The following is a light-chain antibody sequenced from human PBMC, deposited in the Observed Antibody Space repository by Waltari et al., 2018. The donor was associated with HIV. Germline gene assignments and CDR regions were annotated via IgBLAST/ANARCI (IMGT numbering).Light chain of an antibody. CDR2: RNN. CDR1: SSHIGSNS. CDR3: AAWDDSLNGYV. V-gene: IGLV1-44*01. J-gene: IGLJ1*01. Sequence: QSVLTQPPSASGTPGQRIPISCSGSSSHIGSNSVNWYQQLPGTAPKLLIYRNNQRPSGVPDRFSGSKSGTSASLAISGLQSEDEADYCCAAWDDSLNGYVFGAGTKVTAL.